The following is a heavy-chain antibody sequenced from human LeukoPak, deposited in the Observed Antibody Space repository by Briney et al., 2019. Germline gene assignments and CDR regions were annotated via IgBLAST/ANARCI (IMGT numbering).Heavy chain of an antibody. CDR3: ARLPIVVVPSTSFDI. CDR2: INYSGTT. Sequence: SETLSLTCTVSGGSISSSSYYWGWIRQPPGKGLEWIGSINYSGTTYYNPSLKSRDTISVDTSKNQFSLKLSSVTAADTAVYYCARLPIVVVPSTSFDIWGQGTMVTVSS. V-gene: IGHV4-39*01. J-gene: IGHJ3*02. D-gene: IGHD2-2*01. CDR1: GGSISSSSYY.